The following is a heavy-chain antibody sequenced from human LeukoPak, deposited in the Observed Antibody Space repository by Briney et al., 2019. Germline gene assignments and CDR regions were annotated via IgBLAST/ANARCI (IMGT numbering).Heavy chain of an antibody. CDR1: GGSITSGDYS. V-gene: IGHV4-30-4*01. CDR2: IYYSGST. Sequence: PSETLSLTCTVSGGSITSGDYSWSWLRQPPGKGLEWIGYIYYSGSTYYNPSLKSRVTISVDMSKNQFSLKLSSVTAADTAVYYCARMTNYDFWSGYYSEYGMDVWGQGTTVTVSS. D-gene: IGHD3-3*01. J-gene: IGHJ6*02. CDR3: ARMTNYDFWSGYYSEYGMDV.